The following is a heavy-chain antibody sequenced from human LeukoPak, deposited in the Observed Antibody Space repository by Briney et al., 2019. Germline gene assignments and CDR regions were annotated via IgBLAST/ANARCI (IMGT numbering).Heavy chain of an antibody. D-gene: IGHD3-10*01. CDR2: ISSSGSTI. J-gene: IGHJ4*02. Sequence: PGGSLRLSCAASGFTFSDYYMSWIRQAPGKGLEWVSYISSSGSTIYYADSVKGRFTISRDNSKNTLYLQTNSLRAEDTAVYYCARVIWFGESKRDYWGQGTLVTVSS. V-gene: IGHV3-11*04. CDR1: GFTFSDYY. CDR3: ARVIWFGESKRDY.